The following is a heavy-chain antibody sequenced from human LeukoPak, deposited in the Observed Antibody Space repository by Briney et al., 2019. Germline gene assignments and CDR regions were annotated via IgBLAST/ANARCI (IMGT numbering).Heavy chain of an antibody. CDR2: IYYSEST. V-gene: IGHV4-59*01. CDR1: GGSISSYY. J-gene: IGHJ4*02. Sequence: SSETLSLTCTVSGGSISSYYWSWIRQPPGKGLEWIGYIYYSESTNYNPSLKSRVTISVDTSKNQFSLKLSSVTAADTAVYYCARGVYSSIGYWGQGTLVTVSS. CDR3: ARGVYSSIGY. D-gene: IGHD6-13*01.